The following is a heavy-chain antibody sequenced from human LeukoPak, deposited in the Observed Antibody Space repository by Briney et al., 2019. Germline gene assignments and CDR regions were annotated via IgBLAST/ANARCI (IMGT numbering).Heavy chain of an antibody. J-gene: IGHJ3*02. CDR2: IYYSGTT. Sequence: ASETLSLTCTVSGGSIGSHYWSWIRQPPGKGLEWIGYIYYSGTTNYNPSLKSRVTISVDTSKNHFSLKLSSVTAADTAVYYCARDYYDSRGEAFDIWGLGTMVTVAS. CDR1: GGSIGSHY. V-gene: IGHV4-59*11. CDR3: ARDYYDSRGEAFDI. D-gene: IGHD3-22*01.